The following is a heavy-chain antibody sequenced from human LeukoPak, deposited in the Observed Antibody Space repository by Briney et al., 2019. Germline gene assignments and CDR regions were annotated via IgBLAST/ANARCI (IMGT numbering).Heavy chain of an antibody. CDR2: ISGSGSNT. CDR3: AKVKGYSDSGGYHFDF. D-gene: IGHD3-22*01. V-gene: IGHV3-23*01. Sequence: GGPLRLSCAPSGSTFSNYGMRWVRQAPGEGLEWVSTISGSGSNTYSADSVKGRFIISRDNSKNTLYLEINSLRAEDTAVYYCAKVKGYSDSGGYHFDFWGQGSLVTVSS. J-gene: IGHJ4*02. CDR1: GSTFSNYG.